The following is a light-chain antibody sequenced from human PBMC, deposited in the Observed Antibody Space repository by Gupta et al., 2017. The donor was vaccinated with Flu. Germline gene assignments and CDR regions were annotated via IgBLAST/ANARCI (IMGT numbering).Light chain of an antibody. CDR1: QSISSY. J-gene: IGKJ2*01. Sequence: PSSLSASVGDRVTITCRASQSISSYLNWYQQKPGTAPKLLIYAASSLQSGVPSRFSGSGSGTDFTLTISRLQPEDFATYYCQQSDSTPLTFGQGTKLAIK. V-gene: IGKV1-39*01. CDR2: AAS. CDR3: QQSDSTPLT.